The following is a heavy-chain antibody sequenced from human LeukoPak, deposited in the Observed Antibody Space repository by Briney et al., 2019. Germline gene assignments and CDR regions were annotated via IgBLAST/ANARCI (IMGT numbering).Heavy chain of an antibody. CDR1: GGSISSYY. D-gene: IGHD4-17*01. CDR2: IYYSGST. V-gene: IGHV4-59*01. CDR3: ARAGDYEVGYWFDP. J-gene: IGHJ5*02. Sequence: SETLSLTCSVSGGSISSYYWSWIRQPPGKGLEWIGYIYYSGSTNYNPSLKSRVTISVDTSKNQFSLKLSSVTAADTAVYYCARAGDYEVGYWFDPWGQGTLVTVSS.